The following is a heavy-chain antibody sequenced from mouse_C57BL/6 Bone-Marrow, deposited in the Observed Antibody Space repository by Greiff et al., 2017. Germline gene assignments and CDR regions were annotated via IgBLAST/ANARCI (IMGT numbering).Heavy chain of an antibody. CDR1: GFNIKDDY. D-gene: IGHD4-1*01. Sequence: EVQLQESGAELVRPGASVKLSCTASGFNIKDDYMHWVKQRPEQGLEWIGWIDPENGDTEYASKFQGKATITADTTSNTAYLQLSSLTSEDTAVYYCTTSNWDDCWGQGTTLTVSS. CDR3: TTSNWDDC. CDR2: IDPENGDT. V-gene: IGHV14-4*01. J-gene: IGHJ2*01.